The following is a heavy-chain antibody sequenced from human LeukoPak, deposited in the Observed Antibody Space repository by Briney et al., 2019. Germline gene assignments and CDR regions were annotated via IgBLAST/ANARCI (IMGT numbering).Heavy chain of an antibody. Sequence: GGSLRLSCAASGFTFSSFWMSWVRQAPGKGLEWVGRIKSKTDGVTTDYAAPVKGRFTISRDDSKNTLYLQMNSLKTEDTAVYYCTSRITIFGVVKDYWGQGTLVTVSS. CDR3: TSRITIFGVVKDY. D-gene: IGHD3-3*01. CDR2: IKSKTDGVTT. CDR1: GFTFSSFW. V-gene: IGHV3-15*01. J-gene: IGHJ4*02.